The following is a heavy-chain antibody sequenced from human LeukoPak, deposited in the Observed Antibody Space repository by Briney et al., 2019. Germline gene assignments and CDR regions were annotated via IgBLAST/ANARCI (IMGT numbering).Heavy chain of an antibody. Sequence: GGSLRLSCAASGFTLSSSEMNWVRQAPGKGLEWVSYISRSGSTIFYADSVKGRFTISRDNAKNSLYLQMNSLRAEDTAVYYCARDRSPGNFDYWGQGTLVTVSS. CDR2: ISRSGSTI. CDR3: ARDRSPGNFDY. CDR1: GFTLSSSE. D-gene: IGHD3-10*01. V-gene: IGHV3-48*03. J-gene: IGHJ4*02.